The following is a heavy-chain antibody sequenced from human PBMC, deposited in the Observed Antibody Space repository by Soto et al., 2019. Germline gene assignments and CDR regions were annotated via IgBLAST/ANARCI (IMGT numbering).Heavy chain of an antibody. J-gene: IGHJ4*02. V-gene: IGHV1-46*01. CDR3: ARGGHVVVVTAALDY. CDR1: GDTFTDYY. CDR2: VNPSGGHT. D-gene: IGHD2-21*02. Sequence: QVQLMQSGAEVKKPGASVKVSCKASGDTFTDYYIHWVRQAPVQGLEWMGKVNPSGGHTTYAQHFLGRGPMTRDTSTSTVYMELTSLTSDDTAIDYGARGGHVVVVTAALDYWGQGTLVTVSS.